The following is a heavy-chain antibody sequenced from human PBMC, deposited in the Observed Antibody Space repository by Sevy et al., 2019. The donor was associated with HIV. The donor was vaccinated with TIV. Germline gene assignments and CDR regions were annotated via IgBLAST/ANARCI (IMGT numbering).Heavy chain of an antibody. D-gene: IGHD3-16*02. V-gene: IGHV3-21*01. J-gene: IGHJ4*02. CDR2: ISSSSSYI. Sequence: GGSLRLSCAVSGFTFSSYTMNWVRQTPGKGLEWVSSISSSSSYIYYADSVKGRFTISRDNAKNSLYLQMNSLRAEDTAVYYCAREEDYVWGTSRDLTFFDYWGQGTLVTVSS. CDR1: GFTFSSYT. CDR3: AREEDYVWGTSRDLTFFDY.